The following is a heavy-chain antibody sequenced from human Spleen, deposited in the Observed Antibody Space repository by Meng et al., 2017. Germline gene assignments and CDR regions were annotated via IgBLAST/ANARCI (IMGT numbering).Heavy chain of an antibody. J-gene: IGHJ4*02. CDR1: GFTFMSYA. V-gene: IGHV3-30*01. CDR3: ASPLDY. CDR2: ISYDGSNK. Sequence: QVQLVESGGGVVQPGRSLRLSCAASGFTFMSYAMHWVRQAPGKGLEWVAVISYDGSNKYYADSVKGRFTISRDNSKNTLYLQMNSLRAEDTAVYYCASPLDYWGQGTLVTVSS.